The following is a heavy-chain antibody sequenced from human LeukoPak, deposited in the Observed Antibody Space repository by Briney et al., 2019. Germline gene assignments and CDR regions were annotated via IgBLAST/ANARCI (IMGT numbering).Heavy chain of an antibody. Sequence: GGSLRLSCAASGFTFSSYAMSWVRQAPGKGLEWVSAISGSGGSTYYADSVKGRFTISRDNSKNTLYPQMNSLRAEDTAVYYCASLGDFWSGFTKRFDYWGQGTLVTVSS. V-gene: IGHV3-23*01. CDR3: ASLGDFWSGFTKRFDY. J-gene: IGHJ4*02. CDR2: ISGSGGST. D-gene: IGHD3-3*01. CDR1: GFTFSSYA.